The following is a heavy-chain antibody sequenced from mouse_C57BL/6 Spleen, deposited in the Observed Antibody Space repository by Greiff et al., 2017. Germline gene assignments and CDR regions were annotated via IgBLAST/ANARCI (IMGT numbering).Heavy chain of an antibody. V-gene: IGHV1-54*01. CDR3: ARDGRDYARDY. J-gene: IGHJ4*01. Sequence: QVQLQQSGAELVRPGTSVKVSCKASGYAFTNYLIEWVKQRPGQGLEWIGVINPGSGGTNYNEKFKGKATLTADKSSSTAYMQLSSLTSEDSAVXFCARDGRDYARDYWGQGTSVTVSS. D-gene: IGHD1-2*01. CDR2: INPGSGGT. CDR1: GYAFTNYL.